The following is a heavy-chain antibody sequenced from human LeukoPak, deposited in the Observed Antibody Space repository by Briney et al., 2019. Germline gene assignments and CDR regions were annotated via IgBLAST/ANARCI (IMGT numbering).Heavy chain of an antibody. V-gene: IGHV3-21*04. CDR3: ARGGEEYSSSWYGVFDY. Sequence: GGSLRLSCAASGFTFSSYSMNWVRQAPGKGLEWVSSISSSSSYIYYADSVKGRFTISRDNAKNSLYLQMNSLRAEDTAVYYCARGGEEYSSSWYGVFDYWGQGILVTVSS. CDR1: GFTFSSYS. J-gene: IGHJ4*02. D-gene: IGHD6-13*01. CDR2: ISSSSSYI.